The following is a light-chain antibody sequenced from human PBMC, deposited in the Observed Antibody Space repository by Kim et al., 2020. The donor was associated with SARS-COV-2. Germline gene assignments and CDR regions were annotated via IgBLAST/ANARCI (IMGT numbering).Light chain of an antibody. Sequence: QAGLTQPPSVSKGLRQTATLTCTGNGNNVGDQGAAWLQQHQGHPPNLLSYRNNNRPSGISERLSASRSGNTASLTITGLQPEDEADYYCSAWDSSLSAWVFGGGTQLTVL. V-gene: IGLV10-54*01. CDR3: SAWDSSLSAWV. CDR1: GNNVGDQG. J-gene: IGLJ3*02. CDR2: RNN.